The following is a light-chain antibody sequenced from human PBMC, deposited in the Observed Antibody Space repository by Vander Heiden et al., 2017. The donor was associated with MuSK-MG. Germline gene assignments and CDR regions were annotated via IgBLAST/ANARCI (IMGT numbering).Light chain of an antibody. CDR3: CRRYWASGPT. CDR2: GES. CDR1: QSISISY. Sequence: EIVLTQSPGSLSLSPGERATLSCRASQSISISYLAWYQHKPGQPPRLLIYGESSRASVPPGRFGGRSPGTDFTLTSSRLDPADSAVYCCCRRYWASGPTFGPGTKLEIK. V-gene: IGKV3-20*01. J-gene: IGKJ2*01.